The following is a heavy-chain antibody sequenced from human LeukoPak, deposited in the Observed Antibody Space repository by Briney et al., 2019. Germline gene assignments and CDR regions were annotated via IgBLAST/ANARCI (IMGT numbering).Heavy chain of an antibody. CDR1: GGSISGSSYY. J-gene: IGHJ5*02. Sequence: KPSETLSLTCTVSGGSISGSSYYWGWIRQPPGKGLEWIGSIYYSGSTYYNPSLKSRVTISVDTSKNQFSLKLNSVTATDTAVYYCARGRKGRVPAAIRPYNWFDPWGQGTLVTVSS. V-gene: IGHV4-39*02. CDR2: IYYSGST. D-gene: IGHD2-2*01. CDR3: ARGRKGRVPAAIRPYNWFDP.